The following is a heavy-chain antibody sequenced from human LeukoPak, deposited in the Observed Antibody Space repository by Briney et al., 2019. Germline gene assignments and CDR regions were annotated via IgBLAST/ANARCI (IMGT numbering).Heavy chain of an antibody. CDR2: IKQDGSEK. V-gene: IGHV3-7*02. D-gene: IGHD6-13*01. Sequence: GGSLRLSCAASGFTFSSYWMSWVRQAPGKGLEWVANIKQDGSEKYYVDSVKGRFTISRDNAKNSLYLQMNSLRAEDTAVYCCASGYGSSWYSQSSAFDIWGQGTMVTVSS. CDR1: GFTFSSYW. J-gene: IGHJ3*02. CDR3: ASGYGSSWYSQSSAFDI.